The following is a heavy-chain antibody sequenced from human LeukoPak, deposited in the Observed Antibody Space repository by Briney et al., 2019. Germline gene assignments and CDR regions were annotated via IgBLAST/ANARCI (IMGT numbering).Heavy chain of an antibody. Sequence: PGGSLRLSCAASGFTFSSYGMHWVRQAPGKGLEWVAVTWYDGSNKYYADSVKGRFTISRDNSKNTLYLQMNSLRAEDTAVYYCARDFGQQLVLDYWGQGTLVTVSS. D-gene: IGHD6-13*01. CDR1: GFTFSSYG. CDR2: TWYDGSNK. V-gene: IGHV3-33*01. CDR3: ARDFGQQLVLDY. J-gene: IGHJ4*02.